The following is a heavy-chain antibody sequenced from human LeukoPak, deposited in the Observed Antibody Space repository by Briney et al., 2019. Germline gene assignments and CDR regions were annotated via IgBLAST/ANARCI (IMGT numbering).Heavy chain of an antibody. D-gene: IGHD2-2*01. CDR1: GFTFSSYG. CDR3: AKDREQLLYYFDY. V-gene: IGHV3-30*02. CDR2: IRYDGSNK. J-gene: IGHJ4*02. Sequence: GSLRLSCAASGFTFSSYGMHWVRQAPGKGLEWVAFIRYDGSNKYYADSVKGRFTISRDNSKNTLYLQMNSLRAEDTAVYYCAKDREQLLYYFDYWGQGTLVTVSS.